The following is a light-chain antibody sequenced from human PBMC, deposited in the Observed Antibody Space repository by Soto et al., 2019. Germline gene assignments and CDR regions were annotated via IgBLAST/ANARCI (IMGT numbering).Light chain of an antibody. CDR2: EVS. V-gene: IGLV2-14*01. J-gene: IGLJ2*01. CDR1: SSDVGGYNY. CDR3: CSYAGGYTHAV. Sequence: QSVLTQPASVSGSPGQSITISCTGTSSDVGGYNYVSWYQQHPGKAPKLMIYEVSNRPSGVSNRFSGSKSGNTASLTISRLQAEDEADYYCCSYAGGYTHAVFGGGTKLTVL.